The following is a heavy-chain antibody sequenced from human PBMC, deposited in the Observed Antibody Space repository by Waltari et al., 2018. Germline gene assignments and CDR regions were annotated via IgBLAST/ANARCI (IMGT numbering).Heavy chain of an antibody. Sequence: QVQLQQWGAGLLKPSETLSLTCAVYGGGSFSDYSGNWTRQPPGKGLEWIGEINHSGSTNYNPSLKNRLTISLDTSKTQFSLKMRSVTAADTAVYYCARADRGRSGKYASPAWGPWGQGTLVTVSS. CDR2: INHSGST. J-gene: IGHJ5*02. CDR3: ARADRGRSGKYASPAWGP. CDR1: GGGSFSDYS. V-gene: IGHV4-34*01. D-gene: IGHD1-26*01.